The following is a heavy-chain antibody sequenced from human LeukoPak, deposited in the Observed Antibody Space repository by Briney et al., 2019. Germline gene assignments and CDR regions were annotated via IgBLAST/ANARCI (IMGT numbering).Heavy chain of an antibody. CDR3: ARIGGRGVTHWFDP. CDR1: GYTFTGYY. D-gene: IGHD3-10*01. J-gene: IGHJ5*02. CDR2: INPNSGGT. V-gene: IGHV1-2*02. Sequence: ASVKVSCKASGYTFTGYYMHWVRQAPGQGPEWLGWINPNSGGTNYAQKFQGRVTMTRATSISTAYMELSRLRSDDTAVYYCARIGGRGVTHWFDPWGPGTLVTVSS.